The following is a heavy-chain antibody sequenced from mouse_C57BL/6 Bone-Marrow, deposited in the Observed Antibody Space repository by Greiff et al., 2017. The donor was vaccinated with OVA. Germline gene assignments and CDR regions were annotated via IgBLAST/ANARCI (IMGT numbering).Heavy chain of an antibody. Sequence: EVQLVESGGGLVKPGGSLKLSCAASGFTFSSYAMSWVRQTPEKRLEWVATISDGGSYTYYPDNVKGRFTISRDNAKNNLYLQMSHLKSEDTAMYYCARVPLYYDYGWFAYWGQGTLVTVSA. V-gene: IGHV5-4*01. CDR1: GFTFSSYA. J-gene: IGHJ3*01. CDR3: ARVPLYYDYGWFAY. D-gene: IGHD2-4*01. CDR2: ISDGGSYT.